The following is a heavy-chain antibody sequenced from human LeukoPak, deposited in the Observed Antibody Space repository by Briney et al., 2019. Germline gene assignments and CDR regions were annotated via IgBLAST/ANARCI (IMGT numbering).Heavy chain of an antibody. CDR1: GFTFSDYY. CDR2: ISSSGSTI. J-gene: IGHJ3*02. CDR3: ARPSHDYGDYDDAFDI. D-gene: IGHD4-17*01. Sequence: GGSLRLSCAASGFTFSDYYMSWIRQAPGKGLEWVAYISSSGSTIYYADSVKGRFTISRDNAKNSLYLQMNSLRAEDTAVYYCARPSHDYGDYDDAFDIWGQGTMVTVSS. V-gene: IGHV3-11*04.